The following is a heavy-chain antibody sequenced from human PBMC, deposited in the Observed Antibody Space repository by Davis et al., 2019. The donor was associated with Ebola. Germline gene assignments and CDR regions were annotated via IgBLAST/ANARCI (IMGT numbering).Heavy chain of an antibody. J-gene: IGHJ6*02. D-gene: IGHD2-8*01. Sequence: GESLKISCAASGFTVSSNYMSWVRQAPGKGLEWVSVIYSGGSTYYADSVKGRFTISRDNSKNTLYLQMNSLRAEDTAVYYCAEANGGNYYYGMDVWGQGTTVTVSS. CDR3: AEANGGNYYYGMDV. V-gene: IGHV3-53*01. CDR1: GFTVSSNY. CDR2: IYSGGST.